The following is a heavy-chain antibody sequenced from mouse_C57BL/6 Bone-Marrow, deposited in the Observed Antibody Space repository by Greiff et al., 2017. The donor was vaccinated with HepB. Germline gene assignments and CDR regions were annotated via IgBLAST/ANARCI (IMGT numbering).Heavy chain of an antibody. Sequence: VKLVESGAELAKPGASVKLSCKASGYTFTSYWMRWVKQRPGQGLEWIGYINPSSGYTKYNQKFKDKATLTADKSSSTAYMQLSSLTYEDSAVYYCASDYYGSPPFAYWGQGTLVTVSA. J-gene: IGHJ3*01. D-gene: IGHD1-1*01. CDR1: GYTFTSYW. CDR3: ASDYYGSPPFAY. V-gene: IGHV1-7*01. CDR2: INPSSGYT.